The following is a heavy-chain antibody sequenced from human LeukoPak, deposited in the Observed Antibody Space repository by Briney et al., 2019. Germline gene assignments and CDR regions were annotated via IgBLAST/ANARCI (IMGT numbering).Heavy chain of an antibody. D-gene: IGHD3-16*01. J-gene: IGHJ6*02. Sequence: GGSLRLSCAASGFTLSNHWMYWVRQAPGKGLVWVSRINIDGRDTKYADSVKGRFIISRDNAKNSLYLQMNSLRAEDTAVYYCARDWGPWTYYYGMDVWGQGTTVTVSS. CDR3: ARDWGPWTYYYGMDV. CDR2: INIDGRDT. CDR1: GFTLSNHW. V-gene: IGHV3-74*01.